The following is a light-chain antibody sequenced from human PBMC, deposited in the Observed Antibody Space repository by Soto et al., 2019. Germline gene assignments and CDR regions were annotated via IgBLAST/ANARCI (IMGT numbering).Light chain of an antibody. V-gene: IGKV3-11*01. J-gene: IGKJ1*01. Sequence: EIELTKCASTLSLSLGERSTLSCRASQGIXSYFAWYQPKPGQAPRLLXYNASNRDTGSPARLSGSGSATAFTPTSSRREHKDCSFYYLQQRRKGQGTFGQGTKVDIK. CDR3: QQRRKGQGT. CDR1: QGIXSY. CDR2: NAS.